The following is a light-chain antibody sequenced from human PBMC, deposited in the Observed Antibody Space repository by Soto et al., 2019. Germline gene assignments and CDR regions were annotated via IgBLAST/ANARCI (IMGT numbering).Light chain of an antibody. CDR2: GAS. V-gene: IGKV3D-15*01. Sequence: EIVMTQSPATLSVSPGERATLSCRASQGVSSNLAWYQQRPGQAPSLLIYGASTRATGIPARFSGSGSGTEFTLTISSLQSEDFAVYYCQQYNNWPLTFGGGTKLEIK. CDR1: QGVSSN. J-gene: IGKJ4*01. CDR3: QQYNNWPLT.